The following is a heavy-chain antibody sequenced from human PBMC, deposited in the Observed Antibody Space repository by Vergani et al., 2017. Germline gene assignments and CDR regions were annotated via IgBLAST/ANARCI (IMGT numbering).Heavy chain of an antibody. CDR3: TTAIAAAASYFDY. CDR2: ISYDGSNK. D-gene: IGHD6-13*01. V-gene: IGHV3-30*01. Sequence: VQLLESGGGLVQPGGSLRLSCAASGFTFSSYAMHWVRQAPGKGLEWVAVISYDGSNKYYADSVKGRFTISRDNSKNTLYLQMNSLRAEDTAVYYCTTAIAAAASYFDYWGQGTLVTVSS. CDR1: GFTFSSYA. J-gene: IGHJ4*02.